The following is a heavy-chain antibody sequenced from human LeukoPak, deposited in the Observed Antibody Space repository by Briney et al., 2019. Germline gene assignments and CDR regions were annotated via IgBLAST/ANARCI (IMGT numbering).Heavy chain of an antibody. Sequence: GGSLRLSCAASGFTFTDYGMHWVRQAPGKGLEWVAFIRYDGNDKHYADSLKGRFTISRDTSMNTLYLQMNSMRAEDTAVYYCAKDLMRDRWFGESWGQGTLVTVSS. J-gene: IGHJ5*02. V-gene: IGHV3-30*02. CDR1: GFTFTDYG. CDR3: AKDLMRDRWFGES. D-gene: IGHD3-10*01. CDR2: IRYDGNDK.